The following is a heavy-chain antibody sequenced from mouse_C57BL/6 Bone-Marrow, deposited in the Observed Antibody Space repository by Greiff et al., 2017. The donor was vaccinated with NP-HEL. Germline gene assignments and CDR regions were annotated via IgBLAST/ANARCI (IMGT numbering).Heavy chain of an antibody. CDR1: GFTFTDYY. Sequence: EVHLVESGGGLVQPGGSLSLSCAASGFTFTDYYMSWVRQPPGKALEWLGFIRNKANGYTTEYSASVKGRFTISRDNSQSILYLQMNALRAEDSATYYCARCFDRGSMDYWGQGTSVTVSS. V-gene: IGHV7-3*01. D-gene: IGHD3-2*01. CDR2: IRNKANGYTT. CDR3: ARCFDRGSMDY. J-gene: IGHJ4*01.